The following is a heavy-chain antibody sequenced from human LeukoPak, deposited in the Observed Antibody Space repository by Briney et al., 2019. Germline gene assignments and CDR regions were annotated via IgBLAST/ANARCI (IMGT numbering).Heavy chain of an antibody. CDR2: IRYDETNK. CDR1: GFTFSSYG. J-gene: IGHJ4*02. Sequence: PGGSLRLSCAASGFTFSSYGMNWVRQAPGKGLEWVAFIRYDETNKYYADSVKGRFTISRDNSKNTLYLQLNSLRAEDTAVYFCAKGRSEYNYGYTSMGIDYWGQGTLVTVSS. V-gene: IGHV3-30*02. CDR3: AKGRSEYNYGYTSMGIDY. D-gene: IGHD5-18*01.